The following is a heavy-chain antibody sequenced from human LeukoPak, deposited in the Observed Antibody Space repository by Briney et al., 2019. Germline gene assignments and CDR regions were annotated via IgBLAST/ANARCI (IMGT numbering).Heavy chain of an antibody. Sequence: GESLPHSRGPSGLHQTNYGMPELRQAPGKGLAGVSSISGSSSNTYYADSVKGRFTISRANSKNTLYVQMVTPRAKDAAIYYCAESSGWWAHDYWGQGTLVTVSS. J-gene: IGHJ4*02. D-gene: IGHD6-19*01. CDR3: AESSGWWAHDY. V-gene: IGHV3-23*01. CDR1: GLHQTNYG. CDR2: ISGSSSNT.